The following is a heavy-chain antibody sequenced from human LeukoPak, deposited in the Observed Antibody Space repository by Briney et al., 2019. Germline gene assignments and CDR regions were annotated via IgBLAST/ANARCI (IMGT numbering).Heavy chain of an antibody. Sequence: ASVKVSCKASGYTSTSYDINWVRQASGQGLEWMGWMNPNSGNTASAQKFQGRVTMTTNTSISTAYMELTGLRSEDTAMYFCARKGLLGSGKPWFDPWGQGTLVTVSS. CDR1: GYTSTSYD. J-gene: IGHJ5*02. CDR2: MNPNSGNT. V-gene: IGHV1-8*01. CDR3: ARKGLLGSGKPWFDP. D-gene: IGHD2-15*01.